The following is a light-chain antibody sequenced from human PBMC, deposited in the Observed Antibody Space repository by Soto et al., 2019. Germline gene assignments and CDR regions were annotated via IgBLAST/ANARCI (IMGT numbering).Light chain of an antibody. CDR2: GAS. CDR3: KQYNNWPWT. CDR1: QSITNNY. Sequence: EIVLTQSPGTLSLSPGERATLSCRASQSITNNYLAWYQQKPGRAHRLLIYGASSRATGIPDRFSGSGSGTDFTLTISSLQSEDFAVYYCKQYNNWPWTFGQGTKVDIK. V-gene: IGKV3-20*01. J-gene: IGKJ1*01.